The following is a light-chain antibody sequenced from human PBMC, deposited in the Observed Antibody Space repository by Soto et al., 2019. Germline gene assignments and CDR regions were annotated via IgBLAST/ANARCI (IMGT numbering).Light chain of an antibody. CDR1: QSINNRY. V-gene: IGKV3-20*01. CDR3: QQFGSSPGFT. CDR2: AAS. J-gene: IGKJ3*01. Sequence: EIVLTQSPGTLSLSPGERATLSCRASQSINNRYLAWYQQKPGQAPRLLIYAASSRATGIPDRFSGSGSGKELTLNINRLEPEDFAGYYCQQFGSSPGFTFGPGTKVDIK.